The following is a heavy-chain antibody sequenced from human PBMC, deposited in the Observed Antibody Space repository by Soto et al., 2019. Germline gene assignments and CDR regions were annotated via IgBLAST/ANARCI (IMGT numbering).Heavy chain of an antibody. Sequence: SSETLSLTCTVSGGSVSSGSYYWSWIRQPPGKGLEWIGYISYSGSTNYNPSLKSRVTISVDTSKNQFSLKLSSVTAADTAVYYCARDLGSSFWLDPWGQGTLVTVSS. CDR1: GGSVSSGSYY. CDR3: ARDLGSSFWLDP. J-gene: IGHJ5*02. D-gene: IGHD6-13*01. CDR2: ISYSGST. V-gene: IGHV4-61*01.